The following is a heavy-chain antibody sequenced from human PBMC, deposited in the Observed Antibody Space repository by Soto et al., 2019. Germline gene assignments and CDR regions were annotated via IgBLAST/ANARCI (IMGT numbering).Heavy chain of an antibody. CDR3: AIHHTAKTYYFFTDV. J-gene: IGHJ6*03. CDR1: GGSISSTNYY. Sequence: PSETLSLTCTVSGGSISSTNYYWGWIRQPPGKGLEWIGAVYYTGRPYYNPSLKSRVIISVDTSKSQLSLKLSSVTAADTSVYFCAIHHTAKTYYFFTDVWGKGSSVTVSS. CDR2: VYYTGRP. D-gene: IGHD2-21*02. V-gene: IGHV4-39*01.